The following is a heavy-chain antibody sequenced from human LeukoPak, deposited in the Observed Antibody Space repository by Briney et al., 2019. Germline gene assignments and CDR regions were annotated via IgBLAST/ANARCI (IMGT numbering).Heavy chain of an antibody. CDR1: GFTFSSYA. D-gene: IGHD6-19*01. V-gene: IGHV3-30-3*01. CDR2: ISYDGSNK. Sequence: PGRSLRLSCAASGFTFSSYAMHWVRQAPGKGLEWVAVISYDGSNKYYADSVKGRFTISRDNSKNTLYLQMNSLRAEDTAVYYCARPYFGYSSGLYDYWGQGTLVTVSS. J-gene: IGHJ4*02. CDR3: ARPYFGYSSGLYDY.